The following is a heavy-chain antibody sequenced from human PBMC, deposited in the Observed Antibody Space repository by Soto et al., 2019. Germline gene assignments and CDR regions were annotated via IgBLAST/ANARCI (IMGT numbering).Heavy chain of an antibody. Sequence: EVQLLESGGGLVQPGGSLRLSCAASGFNFSSYGMTWVRQAPGKGLEWVSFSSATGAGTYYADSVKGRFTISRDNSKNRLNLQMTGLRADDTAVYYCAKDRRAGGNYGFYSDFWGQGALVIVSS. CDR2: SSATGAGT. J-gene: IGHJ4*02. CDR3: AKDRRAGGNYGFYSDF. D-gene: IGHD3-10*01. V-gene: IGHV3-23*01. CDR1: GFNFSSYG.